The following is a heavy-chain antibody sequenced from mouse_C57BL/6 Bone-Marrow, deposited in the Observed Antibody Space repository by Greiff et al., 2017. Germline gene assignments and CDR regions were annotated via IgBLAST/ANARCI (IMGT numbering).Heavy chain of an antibody. V-gene: IGHV6-3*01. Sequence: EVKVEESGGGLVQPGGSMKLSCVASGFTFSNYWMNWVRQSPEKGLEWVAQIRLKTDNYATHYAESVKGRFTISRDDSKRSVYLQMNNLRAEDTGIYYCTAGSPYYYAMDYWGQGTSVTVSS. CDR1: GFTFSNYW. CDR3: TAGSPYYYAMDY. CDR2: IRLKTDNYAT. D-gene: IGHD1-1*01. J-gene: IGHJ4*01.